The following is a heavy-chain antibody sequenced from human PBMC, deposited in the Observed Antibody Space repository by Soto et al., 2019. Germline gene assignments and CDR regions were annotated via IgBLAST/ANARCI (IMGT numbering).Heavy chain of an antibody. V-gene: IGHV4-39*01. Sequence: QLQLQESGPGLVKPSETLSLTCSVSGGSISRSLSYWGWIRQPPGKGLEWIGSIYYSGTTYYKPSLESRVTISLDTSKNQFSLKLTPVTAADTAVYYCARHASRHGDYLFDYWGQGTLVTVSS. J-gene: IGHJ4*02. CDR3: ARHASRHGDYLFDY. D-gene: IGHD4-17*01. CDR2: IYYSGTT. CDR1: GGSISRSLSY.